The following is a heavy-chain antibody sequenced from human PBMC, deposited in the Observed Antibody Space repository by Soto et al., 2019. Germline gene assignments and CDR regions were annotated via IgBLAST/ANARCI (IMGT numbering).Heavy chain of an antibody. J-gene: IGHJ6*02. CDR1: GYSFTDYH. D-gene: IGHD2-8*01. V-gene: IGHV1-2*04. CDR3: ARGDSTDCSNGVCSFFYNHDMDV. CDR2: INPKSGGT. Sequence: WASVKVSFKASGYSFTDYHIHWLRQAPGQGLEWLGRINPKSGGTSTAQKFQGWVTMTTDTSISTASMELTRLTSDDTAIYYCARGDSTDCSNGVCSFFYNHDMDVWGQGTTVTVS.